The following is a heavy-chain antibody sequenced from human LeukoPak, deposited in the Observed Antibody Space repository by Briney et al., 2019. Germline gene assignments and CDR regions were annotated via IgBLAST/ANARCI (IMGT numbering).Heavy chain of an antibody. Sequence: SETLSLTCSVSGASITSNYWGWIRQPPGKTLEWIGSIYSSGSTYYNPSLKSRVIIIIDTPKNHFSLTLSSATAADTAVYYCARSDGYGLVGIWGQGTMVTVSS. CDR1: GASITSNY. D-gene: IGHD3-10*01. CDR3: ARSDGYGLVGI. J-gene: IGHJ3*02. CDR2: IYSSGST. V-gene: IGHV4-39*07.